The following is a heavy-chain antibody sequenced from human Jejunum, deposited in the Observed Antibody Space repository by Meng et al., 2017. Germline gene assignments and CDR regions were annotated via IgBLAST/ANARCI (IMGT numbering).Heavy chain of an antibody. D-gene: IGHD5-18*01. CDR1: GGSINTNNNH. Sequence: SETLSLTCSVSGGSINTNNNHWVRIRQPPGKGLVWIGSVSYTGNTDYNPSLKSRVIISLDTSKNHFPLKMRSVTAADTAVYFCARDIGYAWFYYWGQGAPVTVSS. J-gene: IGHJ4*02. V-gene: IGHV4-39*06. CDR3: ARDIGYAWFYY. CDR2: VSYTGNT.